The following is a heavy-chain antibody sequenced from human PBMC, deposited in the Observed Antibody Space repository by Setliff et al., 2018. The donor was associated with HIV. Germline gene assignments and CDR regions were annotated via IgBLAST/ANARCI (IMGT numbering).Heavy chain of an antibody. D-gene: IGHD1-26*01. Sequence: PSETLSLTCTVSGGSINRSPYYWGWIRQPPGKGLGWIASIFYSGSTYHNPSLKSRVTISVDTANNQFSLKVNSMTAADSAIYYCARVESGILGYWGRGTLVTVSS. CDR1: GGSINRSPYY. V-gene: IGHV4-39*07. CDR3: ARVESGILGY. CDR2: IFYSGST. J-gene: IGHJ4*02.